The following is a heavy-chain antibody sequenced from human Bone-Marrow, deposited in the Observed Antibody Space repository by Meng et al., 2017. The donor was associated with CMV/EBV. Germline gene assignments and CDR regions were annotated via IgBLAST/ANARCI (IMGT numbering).Heavy chain of an antibody. D-gene: IGHD3-3*01. V-gene: IGHV4-59*01. Sequence: SGTLSLTCTVSGGSISSYYWSWIRQPPGKGLEWIWYIYYSGSTNYNPSLKSRVTISVATSKNQFSLKLSSVTAADTAVSYCARDSSQEWYYYYGMDVWGQGTTVTASS. J-gene: IGHJ6*02. CDR1: GGSISSYY. CDR3: ARDSSQEWYYYYGMDV. CDR2: IYYSGST.